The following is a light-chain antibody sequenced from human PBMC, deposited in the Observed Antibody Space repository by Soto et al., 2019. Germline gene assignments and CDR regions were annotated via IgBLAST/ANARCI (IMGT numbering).Light chain of an antibody. CDR2: AAS. V-gene: IGKV1-9*01. Sequence: DIPLTQSPSFLSASVGDRVTITCRASQDISDYLAWYQQRPGKAPKLLIYAASTLQSGVPSRFSGSGSGTEFTLTISSLQPEDVATYSCQQLNSYPLTLGGGTKVDIK. CDR3: QQLNSYPLT. J-gene: IGKJ4*01. CDR1: QDISDY.